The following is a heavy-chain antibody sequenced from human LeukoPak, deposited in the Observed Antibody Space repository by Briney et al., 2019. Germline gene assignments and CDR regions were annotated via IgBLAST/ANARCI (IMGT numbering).Heavy chain of an antibody. CDR2: INPSGGST. CDR3: ATDIAAAGNDY. V-gene: IGHV1-46*01. D-gene: IGHD6-13*01. CDR1: GYAFTSYY. Sequence: ASVKVSCKASGYAFTSYYKHWVRQAPGQGLEWMGIINPSGGSTSYAQKFQGRVTMTRDTSISTAYMELSRLRSDDTAVYYCATDIAAAGNDYWGQGTLVTVSS. J-gene: IGHJ4*02.